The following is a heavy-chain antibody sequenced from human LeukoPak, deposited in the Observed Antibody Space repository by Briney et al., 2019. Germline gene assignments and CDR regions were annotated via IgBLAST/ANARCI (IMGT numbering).Heavy chain of an antibody. J-gene: IGHJ3*02. D-gene: IGHD2-2*01. CDR3: AKDLGIVVVPAVGDAFDI. CDR1: GFTFSSYA. V-gene: IGHV3-23*01. CDR2: ISGSGGST. Sequence: GGSLRLSCAASGFTFSSYAMSWVRQAPGKGLEWVSAISGSGGSTYYADSVKGRFTISRDNSKNTLYLQMNSLRAEDTAVYYCAKDLGIVVVPAVGDAFDIWGQGTMVTVSS.